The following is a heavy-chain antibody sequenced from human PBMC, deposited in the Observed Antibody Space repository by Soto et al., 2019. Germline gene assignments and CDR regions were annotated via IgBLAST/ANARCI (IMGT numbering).Heavy chain of an antibody. CDR1: GYSFPSYW. CDR2: IDPSDSST. CDR3: ARQPITFDWLFP. Sequence: GESLKISCKASGYSFPSYWISWVRQKPGKGLEWMGRIDPSDSSTNYSPSFEGHDTISVDKSISTAYLQWSSLKASDTAMYYCARQPITFDWLFPWGQGTLVTVSS. D-gene: IGHD3-3*01. J-gene: IGHJ5*02. V-gene: IGHV5-10-1*01.